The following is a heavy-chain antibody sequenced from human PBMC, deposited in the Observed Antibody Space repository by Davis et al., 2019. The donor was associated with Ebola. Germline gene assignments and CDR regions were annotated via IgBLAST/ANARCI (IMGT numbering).Heavy chain of an antibody. CDR3: ARTMVRGLYFDY. V-gene: IGHV4-31*03. CDR2: IYYSGST. J-gene: IGHJ4*02. Sequence: MPSETLSLTCTVSGGSISSGGYYWSWIRQHPGKGLEWIGYIYYSGSTYYNPSLKSRVTISVDTSKNQFSLKLSSVTAADTAVYYCARTMVRGLYFDYWGQGTLVTVSS. CDR1: GGSISSGGYY. D-gene: IGHD3-10*01.